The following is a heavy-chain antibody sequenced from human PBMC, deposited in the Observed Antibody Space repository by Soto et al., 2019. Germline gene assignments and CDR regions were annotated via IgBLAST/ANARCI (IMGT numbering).Heavy chain of an antibody. CDR1: GYSFTSYW. CDR3: ARPYSGGPNDPFDV. Sequence: GESLKISCKGSGYSFTSYWISWVRQMPGEGLEWMGRIDPSDSYTNYSPSFQGQVTMSADKSISTAYLQWSSLKASDTAMYYCARPYSGGPNDPFDVWGQGTMVTVSS. D-gene: IGHD1-26*01. V-gene: IGHV5-10-1*04. J-gene: IGHJ3*01. CDR2: IDPSDSYT.